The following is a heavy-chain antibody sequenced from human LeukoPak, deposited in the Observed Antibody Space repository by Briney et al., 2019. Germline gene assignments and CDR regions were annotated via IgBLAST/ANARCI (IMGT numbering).Heavy chain of an antibody. Sequence: ASETLSLTCTVSGGSISGYYWSWIRQPPGKGLEWIGFIYCSGSTKYNPSLKSRVTISVDTSKNQFSLKLTSVTAADTAVYYCARYGSGTYSDDHFQHWGQGTLVTVSS. CDR3: ARYGSGTYSDDHFQH. V-gene: IGHV4-59*08. CDR1: GGSISGYY. J-gene: IGHJ1*01. D-gene: IGHD3-10*01. CDR2: IYCSGST.